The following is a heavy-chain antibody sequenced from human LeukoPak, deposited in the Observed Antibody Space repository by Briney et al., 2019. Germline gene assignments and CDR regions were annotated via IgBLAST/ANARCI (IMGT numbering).Heavy chain of an antibody. CDR3: ARLPRVGAEDY. J-gene: IGHJ4*02. D-gene: IGHD1-26*01. CDR2: INPSGGST. CDR1: GYTFTSYY. V-gene: IGHV1-46*01. Sequence: GASVKVSCKASGYTFTSYYMHWVRQAPGRGLEWMGIINPSGGSTSYAQKFQGRVTMTRDTSTSTVYMELSSLRSEDTAVYYCARLPRVGAEDYWGQGTLVTVSS.